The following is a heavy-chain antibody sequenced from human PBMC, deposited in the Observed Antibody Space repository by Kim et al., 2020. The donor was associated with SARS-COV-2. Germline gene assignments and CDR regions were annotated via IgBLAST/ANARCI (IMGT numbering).Heavy chain of an antibody. V-gene: IGHV3-7*03. CDR3: AREDRRITMVRGVKAAFDI. CDR2: IKQDGSEK. J-gene: IGHJ3*02. CDR1: GFTFSSYW. D-gene: IGHD3-10*01. Sequence: GSLRLSCAASGFTFSSYWMSWVRQAPGKGLESVANIKQDGSEKYYVDSVKGRFTISRDNAKNSLYLQMNSLRAEDTAVYYCAREDRRITMVRGVKAAFDIWGQGTMVTVSS.